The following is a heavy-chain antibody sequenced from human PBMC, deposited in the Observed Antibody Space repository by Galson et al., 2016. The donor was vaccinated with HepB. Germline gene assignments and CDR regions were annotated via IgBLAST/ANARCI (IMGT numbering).Heavy chain of an antibody. V-gene: IGHV4-30-4*01. D-gene: IGHD3-22*01. CDR1: GGSIRSGDYY. J-gene: IGHJ4*02. CDR2: IYYSGST. Sequence: TLSLTCTVSGGSIRSGDYYWSWIRQPPGKGLEWIGYIYYSGSTYYNPSPKSRVTISVDTSKNQFSLKLTSVTAADTAVYYCARVLGGYCDYWGQGTLVTVSS. CDR3: ARVLGGYCDY.